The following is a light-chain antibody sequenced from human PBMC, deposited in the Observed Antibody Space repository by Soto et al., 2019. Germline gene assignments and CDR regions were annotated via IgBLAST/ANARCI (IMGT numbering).Light chain of an antibody. CDR2: DVS. V-gene: IGKV1-5*01. J-gene: IGKJ1*01. CDR1: QYFTSW. Sequence: GDRVTITCRASQYFTSWLAWYQQEPGRPPKLLIYDVSSLKSGVPSRFSGTGSGTEFTLTISSLQPDDFATYYCQQYNSYPWTFGQGTKVDIK. CDR3: QQYNSYPWT.